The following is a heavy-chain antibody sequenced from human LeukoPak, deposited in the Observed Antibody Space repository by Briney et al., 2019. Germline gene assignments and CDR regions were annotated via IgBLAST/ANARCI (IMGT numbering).Heavy chain of an antibody. D-gene: IGHD6-19*01. J-gene: IGHJ4*02. CDR3: ARDLRIAVAGALYYFDY. CDR1: GYSISSGYY. Sequence: NASETLSLTCTVSGYSISSGYYRGWIRQPPGKGLGWIGSIYHSGSTYYNPSLKSRVTISVDTSKNQFSLKLSSVTAADTAVYYCARDLRIAVAGALYYFDYWGQGTLVTVSS. CDR2: IYHSGST. V-gene: IGHV4-38-2*02.